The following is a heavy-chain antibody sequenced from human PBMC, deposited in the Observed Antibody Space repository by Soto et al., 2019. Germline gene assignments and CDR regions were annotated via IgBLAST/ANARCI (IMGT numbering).Heavy chain of an antibody. J-gene: IGHJ5*01. Sequence: QVQLVQPGAEVKRPGASVKVSCKASGYIFTNFYIYWVRQAPGQGLEYIGIINPGGGATDSAQKFQRRVTMSRDTSTSTVYMQLSSLTYEDTAVYYFARGIVGAQILWFDFWGQGTLVTVSS. CDR2: INPGGGAT. D-gene: IGHD1-26*01. V-gene: IGHV1-46*01. CDR1: GYIFTNFY. CDR3: ARGIVGAQILWFDF.